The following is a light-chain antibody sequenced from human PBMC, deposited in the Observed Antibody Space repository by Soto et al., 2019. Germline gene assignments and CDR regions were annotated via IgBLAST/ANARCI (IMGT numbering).Light chain of an antibody. CDR2: GAS. V-gene: IGKV3-20*01. CDR1: QSVSSSY. CDR3: QQYNNWPPYT. J-gene: IGKJ2*01. Sequence: EIVLTQSPGTLSLSPGERATLSCRASQSVSSSYLAWYQQKPGQAPRLLIYGASSRATGIPDTFSGSGSGTEFTLTISSLQSEDFAVYYCQQYNNWPPYTFGQGTKLEIK.